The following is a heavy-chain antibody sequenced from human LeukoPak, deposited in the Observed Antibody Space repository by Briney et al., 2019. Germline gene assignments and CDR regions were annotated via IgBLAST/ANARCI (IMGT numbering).Heavy chain of an antibody. Sequence: SETLSLTCIVSGGSISSSSYYWVWIRQPPGRGLEFIGSIFYSGSTYYNPSLKSRVTMSVDTSKNQFSLNLSSVTAADTAVYYCARAYDILTGSLMYYYYYYMDVWGKGTTVTVSS. CDR2: IFYSGST. D-gene: IGHD3-9*01. V-gene: IGHV4-39*07. J-gene: IGHJ6*03. CDR3: ARAYDILTGSLMYYYYYYMDV. CDR1: GGSISSSSYY.